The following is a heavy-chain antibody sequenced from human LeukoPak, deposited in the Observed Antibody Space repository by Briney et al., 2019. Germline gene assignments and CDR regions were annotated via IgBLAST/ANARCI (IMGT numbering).Heavy chain of an antibody. CDR2: ITSSATYI. Sequence: GGSLRLSCAASGFTFSSYNMNWVRQAPGKAMEWVSSITSSATYIFYADSVKGGFTISRDNAKNSLHLQMDSLGPEDTAVYYCARDPYSGNYGNDYYYYMDVWGKGTTVTISS. CDR3: ARDPYSGNYGNDYYYYMDV. D-gene: IGHD1-26*01. V-gene: IGHV3-21*01. CDR1: GFTFSSYN. J-gene: IGHJ6*03.